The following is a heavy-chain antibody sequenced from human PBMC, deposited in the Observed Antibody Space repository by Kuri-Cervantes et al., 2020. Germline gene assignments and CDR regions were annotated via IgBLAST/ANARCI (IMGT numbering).Heavy chain of an antibody. CDR1: GFTFSTFA. CDR3: ARAVHQLLIDY. D-gene: IGHD2-2*01. CDR2: ISHDGSSD. Sequence: GESLKISCAASGFTFSTFAMHWVRQAPGEGLEWVVVISHDGSSDFYADSVKGRFTISRDNSKNTLYLQMNSLRTEDTAVYYCARAVHQLLIDYWGQGTLVTVSS. V-gene: IGHV3-30-3*01. J-gene: IGHJ4*02.